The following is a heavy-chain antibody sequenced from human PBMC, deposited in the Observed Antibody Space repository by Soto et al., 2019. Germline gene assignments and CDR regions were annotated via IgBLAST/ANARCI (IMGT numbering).Heavy chain of an antibody. CDR2: INPSGGST. CDR3: ALEGHIVAYYYYGMDV. V-gene: IGHV1-46*01. D-gene: IGHD2-21*01. CDR1: GYTFTSYY. Sequence: ASVKVSCKASGYTFTSYYMHWVRQAPGQGLEWMGIINPSGGSTSYAQKFQGRVTMTRDTSTGTVYMELSSLRSEDTAVYYCALEGHIVAYYYYGMDVWGQGTTVTVSS. J-gene: IGHJ6*02.